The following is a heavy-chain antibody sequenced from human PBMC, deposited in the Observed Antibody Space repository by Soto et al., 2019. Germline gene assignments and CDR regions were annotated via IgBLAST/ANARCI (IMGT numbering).Heavy chain of an antibody. CDR2: INAGNGNT. CDR3: ARWVVAATGWFDP. CDR1: GYTFTSYA. Sequence: ASVKVSCKASGYTFTSYAMQWVRQAPGQRLEWMGWINAGNGNTKYSQKFKGRVTITRDTSASTAYMERSSLRSEDTAVYYCARWVVAATGWFDPWGQGTLVTVSS. D-gene: IGHD2-15*01. V-gene: IGHV1-3*01. J-gene: IGHJ5*02.